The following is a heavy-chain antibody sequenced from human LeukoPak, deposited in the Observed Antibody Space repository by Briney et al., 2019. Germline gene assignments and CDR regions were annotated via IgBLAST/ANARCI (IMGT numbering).Heavy chain of an antibody. J-gene: IGHJ5*02. CDR3: TRVNLRGSQYNWFDP. CDR2: ITPIIDSA. Sequence: SVKVSCKTSGGTFRSHIFSWVRQAPGQGLEWMGKITPIIDSAKYSQKFRDRLTITGDSSTGTAYMELSSLTPEDTALYYCTRVNLRGSQYNWFDPSGQGTLVIVSS. CDR1: GGTFRSHI. V-gene: IGHV1-69*08. D-gene: IGHD1-26*01.